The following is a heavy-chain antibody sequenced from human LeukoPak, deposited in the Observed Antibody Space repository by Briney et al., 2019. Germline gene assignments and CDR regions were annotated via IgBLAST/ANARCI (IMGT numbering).Heavy chain of an antibody. V-gene: IGHV1-18*01. CDR1: GYTFTSYG. CDR2: ISAYNGNT. J-gene: IGHJ4*02. Sequence: ASVKVSCKASGYTFTSYGISWVRQAPGQGLEWMGWISAYNGNTNYAQKLQGRVTMTTDTSASTAYMELSSLRSEDTAVYYCARSDSSGWQKDENFDYWGQGTLVTVSS. D-gene: IGHD6-19*01. CDR3: ARSDSSGWQKDENFDY.